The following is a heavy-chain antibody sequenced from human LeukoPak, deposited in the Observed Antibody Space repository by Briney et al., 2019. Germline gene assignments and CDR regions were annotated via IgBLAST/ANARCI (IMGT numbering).Heavy chain of an antibody. Sequence: ASVKVSCKASGYTFTSYAMNWVRQAPGQGLEWMGWINTNTGNPTYAQGFTGRFVFSLDTSVSTAYLQISSLKAEDTAVYYCARGTIQLWSGGPDPPLANHFDYWGQGTLVTVSS. D-gene: IGHD5-18*01. V-gene: IGHV7-4-1*02. CDR1: GYTFTSYA. J-gene: IGHJ4*02. CDR2: INTNTGNP. CDR3: ARGTIQLWSGGPDPPLANHFDY.